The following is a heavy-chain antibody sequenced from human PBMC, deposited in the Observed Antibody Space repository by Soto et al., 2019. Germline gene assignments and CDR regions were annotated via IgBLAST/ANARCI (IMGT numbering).Heavy chain of an antibody. V-gene: IGHV1-3*01. J-gene: IGHJ5*02. D-gene: IGHD2-15*01. CDR3: ARGIATGQLDP. Sequence: ASVKVSCKASGYTFTRYTMNWVRQAPGQRLEWMGWINPDNGNTKSSQKFQGRVIITRDTSASTAYMDLSSLRSEDTAVYYCARGIATGQLDPWGQGTLVTVSS. CDR1: GYTFTRYT. CDR2: INPDNGNT.